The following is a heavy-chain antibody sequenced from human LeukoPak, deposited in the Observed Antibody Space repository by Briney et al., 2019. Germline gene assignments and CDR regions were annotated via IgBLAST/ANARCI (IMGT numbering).Heavy chain of an antibody. CDR3: ARGVYLGNGYYFDY. D-gene: IGHD2-8*01. V-gene: IGHV4-4*07. J-gene: IGHJ4*02. CDR1: GGSISSYY. CDR2: IYTSGST. Sequence: PSETLCLTCTVSGGSISSYYWNWIRQPAGKGLEWIGHIYTSGSTNYNSSLKSRVTMSVDTSENQFSVKLNSVIAADTAMYYCARGVYLGNGYYFDYWGQGTLVTVSS.